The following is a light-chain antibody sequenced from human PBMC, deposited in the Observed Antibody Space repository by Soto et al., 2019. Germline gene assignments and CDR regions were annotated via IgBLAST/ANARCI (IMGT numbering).Light chain of an antibody. CDR2: DVN. Sequence: QSALTQPASVSGSPGQSIAISCTGTSSDVGGYNYVSWYQQHPGKAPKLMIYDVNTRPSGVSNRFSGSKSGNTASLTISGLQAEDEADYYCCSYTTSSTSVFGTGTKLTVL. CDR3: CSYTTSSTSV. V-gene: IGLV2-14*03. J-gene: IGLJ1*01. CDR1: SSDVGGYNY.